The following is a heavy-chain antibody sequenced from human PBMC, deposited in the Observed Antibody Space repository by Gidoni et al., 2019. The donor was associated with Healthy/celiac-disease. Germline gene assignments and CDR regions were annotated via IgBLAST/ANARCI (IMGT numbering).Heavy chain of an antibody. CDR1: GFTFSRYT. CDR3: ARVSPDYDFWSGYYYGFDY. CDR2: ISSSSSYR. D-gene: IGHD3-3*01. V-gene: IGHV3-21*01. Sequence: EVQLVESGGGLVMPGGSLRLSCAASGFTFSRYTMHWVRPAPGKGLEWVSSISSSSSYRYYADSVKGRFTISRDNAKNSLYLQMNSLRAEDTAVYYCARVSPDYDFWSGYYYGFDYWGQGTLVTVSS. J-gene: IGHJ4*02.